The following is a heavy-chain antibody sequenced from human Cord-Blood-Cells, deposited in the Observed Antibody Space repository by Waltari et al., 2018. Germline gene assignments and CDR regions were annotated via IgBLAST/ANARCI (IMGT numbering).Heavy chain of an antibody. CDR3: ASPYSSSWYYYYYGMDV. CDR2: INSDGSST. CDR1: GFTFSSSW. D-gene: IGHD6-13*01. V-gene: IGHV3-74*01. Sequence: EVQLVESGGGLVQPGGSLILSCAASGFTFSSSWMPWVRHAVRKGLVWVSRINSDGSSTIYADSVKGRFTISRDNAKNTLYLQMNGLRAEDTAVYYCASPYSSSWYYYYYGMDVWGQGTTVTVSS. J-gene: IGHJ6*02.